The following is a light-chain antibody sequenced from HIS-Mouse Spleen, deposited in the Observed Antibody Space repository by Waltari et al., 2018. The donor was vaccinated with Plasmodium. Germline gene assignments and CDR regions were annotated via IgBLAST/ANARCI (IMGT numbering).Light chain of an antibody. CDR3: QQYNSYSYT. Sequence: DIQMTQSPSTLPASVGDRVTLTCRASQSISSWLAWYQQKPGKDAKLLIYKASSLESGVPSRFSGSGSGTEFTLTISSLQPDDFATYYCQQYNSYSYTFGQGTKLEIK. CDR2: KAS. CDR1: QSISSW. J-gene: IGKJ2*01. V-gene: IGKV1-5*03.